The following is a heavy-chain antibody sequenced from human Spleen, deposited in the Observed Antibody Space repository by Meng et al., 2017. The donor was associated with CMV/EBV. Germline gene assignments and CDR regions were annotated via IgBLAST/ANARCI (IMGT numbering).Heavy chain of an antibody. Sequence: GESLKISCAASGFTFSSYSMNWVRQAPGKGLEWVSSISSSSSYIYYADSVKGRFTISRDNAKNSLYLQMNSLRAEDTAVCYCARYWGIYSYDAWGQGTLVTVSS. J-gene: IGHJ5*02. CDR1: GFTFSSYS. D-gene: IGHD5-18*01. V-gene: IGHV3-21*01. CDR3: ARYWGIYSYDA. CDR2: ISSSSSYI.